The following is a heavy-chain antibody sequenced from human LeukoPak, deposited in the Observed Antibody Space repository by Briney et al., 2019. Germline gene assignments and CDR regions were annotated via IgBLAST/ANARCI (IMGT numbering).Heavy chain of an antibody. V-gene: IGHV3-74*01. D-gene: IGHD6-19*01. Sequence: GGSLRLSCAASGFTFSSYWMHWVRQAPGKGLVWVSRISSDGSSTSYADSVKGRFTISRDNAKNTLYLQMNSLRAEDTAVYYCARDHLSSGSSPDYYYYYYMDVWGKGTTVTISS. J-gene: IGHJ6*03. CDR2: ISSDGSST. CDR1: GFTFSSYW. CDR3: ARDHLSSGSSPDYYYYYYMDV.